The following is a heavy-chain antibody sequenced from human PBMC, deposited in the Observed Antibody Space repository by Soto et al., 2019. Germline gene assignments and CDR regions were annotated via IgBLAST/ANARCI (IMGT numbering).Heavy chain of an antibody. CDR2: ISYDGSNK. Sequence: GGSLRLSCAASGFTFSSYGIHWVRQAPGKGLEWVAVISYDGSNKYYADSVKGRFTISRDNSKNTLYLQMNSLRAEDTAVYYCAKDQYSSGWYRYYYYYYGMDVWGQGTTVTVSS. CDR3: AKDQYSSGWYRYYYYYYGMDV. V-gene: IGHV3-30*18. J-gene: IGHJ6*02. D-gene: IGHD6-19*01. CDR1: GFTFSSYG.